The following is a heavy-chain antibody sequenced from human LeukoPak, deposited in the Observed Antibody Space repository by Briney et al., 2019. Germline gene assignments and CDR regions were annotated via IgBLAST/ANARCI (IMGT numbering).Heavy chain of an antibody. CDR2: IIPIFGTA. D-gene: IGHD5-12*01. CDR3: ARDGSKERGYSGYDLLSY. J-gene: IGHJ4*02. Sequence: SVKVSCKASGGTFSSYAISWVRQAPGQGLEWMGGIIPIFGTANYAQKFQGRVTITTDESTSTAYMELSSLRSEDTAVYYCARDGSKERGYSGYDLLSYWGQGTLVTVSS. CDR1: GGTFSSYA. V-gene: IGHV1-69*05.